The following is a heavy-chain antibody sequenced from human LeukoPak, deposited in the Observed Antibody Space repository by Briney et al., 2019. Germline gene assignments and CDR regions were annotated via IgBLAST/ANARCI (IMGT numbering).Heavy chain of an antibody. V-gene: IGHV4-4*02. Sequence: PSETLSLTCAVSGGSISSSNWWRWVRQPPGKGLEWIGEIYHSGSTNYNPSLKSRVTISVDKSKNQFSLKLSSVTAADTAVYYCARGLTSGGVIVHPGLWDYWGQGTLVTVSS. D-gene: IGHD3-16*02. J-gene: IGHJ4*02. CDR3: ARGLTSGGVIVHPGLWDY. CDR2: IYHSGST. CDR1: GGSISSSNW.